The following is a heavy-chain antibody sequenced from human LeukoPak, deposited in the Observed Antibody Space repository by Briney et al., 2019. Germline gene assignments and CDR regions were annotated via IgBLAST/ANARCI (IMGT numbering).Heavy chain of an antibody. CDR1: GFTFSNYG. CDR2: IRYDGNNK. J-gene: IGHJ4*02. Sequence: GGSLRLSCGASGFTFSNYGMLWVHQAPGKGLEWVAFIRYDGNNKLYADSMKGRFTISRDNSKNTLYLHINSLRAEDTAVYYCVKDNPLDYWGQGTLVTVSS. D-gene: IGHD1-14*01. CDR3: VKDNPLDY. V-gene: IGHV3-30*02.